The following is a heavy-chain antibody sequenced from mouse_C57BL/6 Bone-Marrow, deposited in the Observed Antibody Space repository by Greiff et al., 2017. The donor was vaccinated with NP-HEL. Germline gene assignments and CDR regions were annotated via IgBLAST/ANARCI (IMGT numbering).Heavy chain of an antibody. CDR2: ISDGGSST. V-gene: IGHV5-4*01. CDR3: EREGYYYGIFFDY. CDR1: GFTFSSYA. Sequence: EVKLQESGGGLVKPGGSLKLSCAASGFTFSSYAMSWVRQTPEKRLEWVATISDGGSSTYYPDNVKGRFTISRDNAKNNLYLQMSHMKSEDTAMYYCEREGYYYGIFFDYWGQGTTLTVSS. D-gene: IGHD1-1*01. J-gene: IGHJ2*01.